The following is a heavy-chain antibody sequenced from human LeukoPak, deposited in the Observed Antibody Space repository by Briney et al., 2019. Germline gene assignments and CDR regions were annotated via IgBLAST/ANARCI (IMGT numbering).Heavy chain of an antibody. J-gene: IGHJ6*02. CDR3: AKSKAAAAPEAYYYGMDV. Sequence: GGSLRLSCAASGFTFSSYWMHWVRQAPGKGLVWVSRINSDGSSTSYADSVKGRFTISRDNAKNTLYLQMNSLRAEDTAVYYCAKSKAAAAPEAYYYGMDVWGQGTTVTVSS. V-gene: IGHV3-74*01. CDR1: GFTFSSYW. D-gene: IGHD6-13*01. CDR2: INSDGSST.